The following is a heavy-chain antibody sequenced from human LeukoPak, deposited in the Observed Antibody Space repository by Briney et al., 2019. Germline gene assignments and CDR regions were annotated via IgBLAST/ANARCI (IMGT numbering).Heavy chain of an antibody. D-gene: IGHD2-15*01. J-gene: IGHJ4*02. Sequence: GESLKISCKGSGYSFTSYWIGWVRQMPGKGLEWMGMIYPGDSDTRYSPSFQGQVTISADKSISTAYLQWSSLKASDTAMYYCARRNVDCSGGSCYPELYFDYWGQGTLVTVSS. CDR1: GYSFTSYW. CDR3: ARRNVDCSGGSCYPELYFDY. V-gene: IGHV5-51*01. CDR2: IYPGDSDT.